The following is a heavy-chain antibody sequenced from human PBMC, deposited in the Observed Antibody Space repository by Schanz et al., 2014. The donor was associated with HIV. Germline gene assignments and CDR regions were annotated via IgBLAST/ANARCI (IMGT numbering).Heavy chain of an antibody. Sequence: QVQLVESGGGVVQPGRSLRLSCAASGITFSTSGMHWVRQAPGKGLEWVALIWYDGSNKYYADSVKGRFTISRDNSKNTLYLQMNSLRAEDTAVYYCAKCPTMVRGTGMDVWGQGTTVTVSS. V-gene: IGHV3-33*06. CDR2: IWYDGSNK. J-gene: IGHJ6*02. CDR1: GITFSTSG. CDR3: AKCPTMVRGTGMDV. D-gene: IGHD3-10*01.